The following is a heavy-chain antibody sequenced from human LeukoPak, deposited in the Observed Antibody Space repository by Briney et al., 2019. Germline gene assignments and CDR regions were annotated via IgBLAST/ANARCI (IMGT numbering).Heavy chain of an antibody. V-gene: IGHV3-48*02. CDR2: ISSSSTI. J-gene: IGHJ4*02. CDR1: GFTFSTYS. D-gene: IGHD1-1*01. Sequence: PGGSPRLSCAASGFTFSTYSMNWVRQAPGKGLEWVSYISSSSTIYYADSVKGRFTISRDNAKNSLYLQMNSLRDEDTAVYYCARDRPPLERFDYWGQGTLVTVSS. CDR3: ARDRPPLERFDY.